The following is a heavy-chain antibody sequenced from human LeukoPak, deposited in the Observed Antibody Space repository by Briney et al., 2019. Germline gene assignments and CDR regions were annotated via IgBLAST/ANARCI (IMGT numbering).Heavy chain of an antibody. Sequence: PGGSLRLSCAASGFALSNFAMSWVRQAPGKGLEWVSAMSGSGDGTYYADSVKGRFTISSDNSKNTLYLQMNSLRAEDTAVYYCAKMMGQRLYDYCMDVWGKGTTVTVSS. D-gene: IGHD3-16*01. V-gene: IGHV3-23*01. CDR3: AKMMGQRLYDYCMDV. J-gene: IGHJ6*03. CDR1: GFALSNFA. CDR2: MSGSGDGT.